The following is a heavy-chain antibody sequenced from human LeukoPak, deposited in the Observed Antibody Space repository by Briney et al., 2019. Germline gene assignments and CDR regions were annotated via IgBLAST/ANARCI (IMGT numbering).Heavy chain of an antibody. CDR2: IYYSGST. CDR1: GGSISSYY. CDR3: ARDMAEAGRQDV. D-gene: IGHD5-24*01. V-gene: IGHV4-59*01. J-gene: IGHJ6*04. Sequence: SETLSLTCTVSGGSISSYYWSWIRQPPGKGLEWSGYIYYSGSTNYNPSLKSRVTISVDTSKTQFYLKLSSVTAADTAVYYCARDMAEAGRQDVWGKGTTVTVSS.